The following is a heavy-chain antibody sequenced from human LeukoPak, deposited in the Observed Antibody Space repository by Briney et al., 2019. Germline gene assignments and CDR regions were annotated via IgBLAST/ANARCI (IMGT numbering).Heavy chain of an antibody. CDR2: IYYSGST. CDR1: GGSISSYY. V-gene: IGHV4-59*01. CDR3: ARDWAGYCSGGSCYSPAFDI. Sequence: SETLSLTCTVSGGSISSYYWSWIRQPPGKGLEWIGYIYYSGSTNYNPPLKSRVTISVDTSKNQFSLKLSSVTAADTAVYYCARDWAGYCSGGSCYSPAFDIWGQGTMVTVSS. J-gene: IGHJ3*02. D-gene: IGHD2-15*01.